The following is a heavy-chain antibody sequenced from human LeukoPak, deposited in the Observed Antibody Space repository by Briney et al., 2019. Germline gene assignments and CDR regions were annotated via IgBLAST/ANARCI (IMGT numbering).Heavy chain of an antibody. CDR3: AIHPSDSSGYFSY. J-gene: IGHJ4*02. CDR2: IDTKTGNP. CDR1: GYTFSSCA. D-gene: IGHD3-22*01. Sequence: ASVKVSCKASGYTFSSCAINWVRQAPGQGLEYMGWIDTKTGNPTYAQGFTGRFVFSLDTSVSTAYLQIGSLKAEDTAVYYCAIHPSDSSGYFSYWGQGAPVTVSS. V-gene: IGHV7-4-1*01.